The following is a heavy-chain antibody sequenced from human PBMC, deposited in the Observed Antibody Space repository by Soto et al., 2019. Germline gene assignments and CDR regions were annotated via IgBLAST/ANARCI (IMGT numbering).Heavy chain of an antibody. CDR2: IVVGSGNT. CDR3: AAGTGEYGLYYYYGMEV. CDR1: GFTFTSSA. D-gene: IGHD2-8*02. V-gene: IGHV1-58*01. J-gene: IGHJ6*04. Sequence: GASVKVSCKASGFTFTSSAVQWVRRARGQRLEWIGWIVVGSGNTNYAQKFQERVTITRDMSTSAAYMELSSLRSEDTAVYYCAAGTGEYGLYYYYGMEVWGKGTTGT.